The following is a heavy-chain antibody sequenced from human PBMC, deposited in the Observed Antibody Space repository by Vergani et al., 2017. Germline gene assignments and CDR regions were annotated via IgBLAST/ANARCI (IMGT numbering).Heavy chain of an antibody. CDR3: ARDCTSGGCPDNDGMDV. CDR1: GFTFSSYW. D-gene: IGHD2-8*01. CDR2: IGSSGPYI. J-gene: IGHJ6*02. Sequence: EVQLVESGGGLVQPGGSLRLSCAASGFTFSSYWMHWVRQAPGKGLVWVAFIGSSGPYINYADSVKGRFIISRDNTNNSLFLQLRSLRAEDAAVYYCARDCTSGGCPDNDGMDVWGQGATVTVSS. V-gene: IGHV3-21*06.